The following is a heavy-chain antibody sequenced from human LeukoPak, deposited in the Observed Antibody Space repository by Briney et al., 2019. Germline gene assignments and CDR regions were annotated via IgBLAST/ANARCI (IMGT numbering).Heavy chain of an antibody. J-gene: IGHJ4*02. Sequence: GGSLRLSCAASGFTVSSNYMSWVRQAPGKGLEWVSVIYSGGSTYYADSVKGQFTISRDNSKNTLYLQMNSLRAEDTAVYYCARSGGYVDDFDYWGQGTLVTVSS. CDR1: GFTVSSNY. CDR2: IYSGGST. D-gene: IGHD5-12*01. V-gene: IGHV3-53*01. CDR3: ARSGGYVDDFDY.